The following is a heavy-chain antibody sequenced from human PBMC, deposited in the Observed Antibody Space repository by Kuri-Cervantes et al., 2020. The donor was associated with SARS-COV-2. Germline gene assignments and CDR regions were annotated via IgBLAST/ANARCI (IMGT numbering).Heavy chain of an antibody. CDR2: ISPSGGST. CDR3: ANLGWGAAPPEY. J-gene: IGHJ4*02. D-gene: IGHD6-6*01. V-gene: IGHV1-46*01. CDR1: GYTFTSYY. Sequence: ASVKVSCKASGYTFTSYYMHWVRQAPGQGLEWMGIISPSGGSTSYAQKFQGRVTMTRDTSTSTVYMELSSLGAEDTAMYYCANLGWGAAPPEYWGQGTLVTVSS.